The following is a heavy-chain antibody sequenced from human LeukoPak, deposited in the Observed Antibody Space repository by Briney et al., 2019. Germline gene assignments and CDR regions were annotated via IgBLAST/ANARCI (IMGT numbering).Heavy chain of an antibody. CDR1: GYTFTGYY. J-gene: IGHJ6*03. CDR2: INPNSGGT. Sequence: GASVKVSCKASGYTFTGYYMHWVRQAPGQGLEWMGWINPNSGGTNYAQKFQGRVTMTRDTSISTAYMALSRLRSDDTAVYYCAGRRYCSSTSCYRDYYYMDVWGKGTTVTVSS. V-gene: IGHV1-2*02. CDR3: AGRRYCSSTSCYRDYYYMDV. D-gene: IGHD2-2*01.